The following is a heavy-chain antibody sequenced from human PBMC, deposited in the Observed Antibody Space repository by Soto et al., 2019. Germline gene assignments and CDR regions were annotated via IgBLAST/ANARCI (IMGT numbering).Heavy chain of an antibody. J-gene: IGHJ1*01. D-gene: IGHD4-17*01. CDR2: ISGSGGST. V-gene: IGHV3-23*01. CDR1: GFTFSSYA. CDR3: AIGDPYTMTTRYLRN. Sequence: GGSLRLSCAASGFTFSSYAMSWVRQAPGKGLEWVSAISGSGGSTYYADSVKGRLTISRDNSKNTLYLQMNSLRAEDTAVYWCAIGDPYTMTTRYLRNWGLGTVVTVSS.